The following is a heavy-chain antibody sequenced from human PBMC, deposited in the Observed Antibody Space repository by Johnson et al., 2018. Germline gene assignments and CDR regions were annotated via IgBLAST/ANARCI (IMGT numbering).Heavy chain of an antibody. Sequence: EVQLVESGGGLVKPGGSLRLSCAASGFTFSNAWMNWVRQAPGKGLEWVGRFKSKTDGGTTDYAAPVKGRFPISRDDSKNTRYMQMNSLKTEDTAVYYCTTALVSGSEWVCDVWGQGTMVTVSS. J-gene: IGHJ3*01. CDR1: GFTFSNAW. D-gene: IGHD1-26*01. V-gene: IGHV3-15*07. CDR2: FKSKTDGGTT. CDR3: TTALVSGSEWVCDV.